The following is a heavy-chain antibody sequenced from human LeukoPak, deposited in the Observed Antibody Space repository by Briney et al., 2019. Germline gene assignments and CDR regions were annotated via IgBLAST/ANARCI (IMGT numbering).Heavy chain of an antibody. V-gene: IGHV3-23*01. J-gene: IGHJ4*02. CDR2: ISASGGST. D-gene: IGHD3-22*01. CDR1: GFTFSSYA. CDR3: ARADYDSSGYYPSSIGY. Sequence: GSLRLSCAASGFTFSSYAMSWVRQAPGKGLEWVSGISASGGSTYYAGSVKGRFTISRDNSKNTLYLQMNSLRAEDTAVYYCARADYDSSGYYPSSIGYWGQGTLVTVSS.